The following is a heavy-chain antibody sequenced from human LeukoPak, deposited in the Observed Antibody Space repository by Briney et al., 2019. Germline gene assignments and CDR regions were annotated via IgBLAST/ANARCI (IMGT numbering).Heavy chain of an antibody. CDR3: TREIRYFNWFQADY. D-gene: IGHD3-9*01. CDR1: GFTFCDHS. J-gene: IGHJ4*02. CDR2: VRSKAYGGTA. Sequence: GGSLRLSCTASGFTFCDHSVSWFREARGKGVVGVGFVRSKAYGGTAEYAAYVKGRFTISRDDSKSVAYLQMDSLKTEDTAVYYCTREIRYFNWFQADYWGQGTLVTVSS. V-gene: IGHV3-49*03.